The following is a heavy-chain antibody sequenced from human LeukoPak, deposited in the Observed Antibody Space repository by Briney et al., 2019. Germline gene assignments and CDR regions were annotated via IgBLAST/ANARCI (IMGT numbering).Heavy chain of an antibody. D-gene: IGHD2-21*02. CDR2: IYYSGTT. Sequence: SETLSLTCIVSGGSITNSNYFWGWIRQPPGKGLEWIGSIYYSGTTYYNPSLKSRVTISVDTSKSQFSLKLSSVTAADTAVYYCDLYCGGDCSHAFDIWGQGTMVTVSS. CDR3: DLYCGGDCSHAFDI. CDR1: GGSITNSNYF. J-gene: IGHJ3*02. V-gene: IGHV4-39*01.